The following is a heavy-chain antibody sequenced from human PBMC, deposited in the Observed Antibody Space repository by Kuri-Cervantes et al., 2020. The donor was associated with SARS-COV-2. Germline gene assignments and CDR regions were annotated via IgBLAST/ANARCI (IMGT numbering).Heavy chain of an antibody. CDR1: GFTFSSYA. J-gene: IGHJ3*02. CDR2: ISGSGGST. V-gene: IGHV3-23*01. CDR3: AKNDWEQPDAFDI. D-gene: IGHD1-26*01. Sequence: ETLSLTCAASGFTFSSYAMSWVRQAPGKGLEWVSAISGSGGSTYYADSVKGRFTISRDNSKNTLYLQMNSLRAEDTAVYYCAKNDWEQPDAFDIWGQGTMVTV.